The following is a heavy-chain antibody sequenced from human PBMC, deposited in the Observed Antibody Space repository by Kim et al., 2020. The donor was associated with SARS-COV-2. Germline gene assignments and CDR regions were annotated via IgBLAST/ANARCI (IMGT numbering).Heavy chain of an antibody. J-gene: IGHJ4*02. D-gene: IGHD6-19*01. Sequence: SETLSLTCTVSGGSISSYYWSWIRQPPGKGLEWIGYIYYSGSTNYNPSLKSRVTISVDTSKNQFSLKLSSVTAADTAVYYCARHRAYSSGRGHWDNWGQGTLVTVSS. CDR3: ARHRAYSSGRGHWDN. CDR1: GGSISSYY. CDR2: IYYSGST. V-gene: IGHV4-59*08.